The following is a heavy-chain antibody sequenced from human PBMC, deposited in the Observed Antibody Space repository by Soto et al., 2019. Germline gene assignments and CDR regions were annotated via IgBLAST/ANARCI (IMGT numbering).Heavy chain of an antibody. V-gene: IGHV1-58*01. CDR3: VVGYSDYDFAVAGGYYYGMDV. CDR1: GFTFTSSA. J-gene: IGHJ6*02. D-gene: IGHD5-12*01. CDR2: IVVGSGNT. Sequence: VASVKVSCKASGFTFTSSAVQWVRQARGQRLEWIGWIVVGSGNTNYAQKFQERVTITRDMSTSTAYMELSSLRSEDTAVYYCVVGYSDYDFAVAGGYYYGMDVWGQGTTVTVSS.